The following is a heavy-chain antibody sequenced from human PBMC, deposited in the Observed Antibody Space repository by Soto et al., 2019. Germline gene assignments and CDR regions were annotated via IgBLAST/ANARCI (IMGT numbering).Heavy chain of an antibody. CDR1: GYTFTDYY. Sequence: ASVKVSCKASGYTFTDYYIHWVRQAPGQGLEWMGWINSYNGNTNYAQKLQGRVTMTTDTSTSTAYMELRSLRSDDTAVYYCARDWFGVDYWGQGTLVTVSS. V-gene: IGHV1-18*04. CDR3: ARDWFGVDY. D-gene: IGHD3-16*01. J-gene: IGHJ4*02. CDR2: INSYNGNT.